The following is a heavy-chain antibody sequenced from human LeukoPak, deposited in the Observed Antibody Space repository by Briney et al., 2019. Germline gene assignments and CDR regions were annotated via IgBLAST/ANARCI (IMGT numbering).Heavy chain of an antibody. V-gene: IGHV1-2*02. CDR1: GYTFTGYY. Sequence: ASVKVSCKASGYTFTGYYMHWVRQAPGQGLEWMGWINPNSGGTNYAQKFQGRVTMTRDSSISTAYMELSRLRSDDTAVYYCARGGSDERRTIVVVSLTDYWGQGTLVTVSS. D-gene: IGHD3-22*01. J-gene: IGHJ4*02. CDR2: INPNSGGT. CDR3: ARGGSDERRTIVVVSLTDY.